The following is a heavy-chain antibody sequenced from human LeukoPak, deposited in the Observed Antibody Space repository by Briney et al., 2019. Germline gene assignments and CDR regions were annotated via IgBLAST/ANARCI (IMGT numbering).Heavy chain of an antibody. CDR3: ARGSDDLWSGQNWFDP. Sequence: AASVKVSCKASGYTFTSYDINWVRQATGQGLEWMGWMNPNSGNTGYAQKFQGRVTMTRNTSISTAYMELSSLRSEDTAVYYCARGSDDLWSGQNWFDPWGQGTLVTVSS. CDR2: MNPNSGNT. V-gene: IGHV1-8*01. D-gene: IGHD3-3*01. J-gene: IGHJ5*02. CDR1: GYTFTSYD.